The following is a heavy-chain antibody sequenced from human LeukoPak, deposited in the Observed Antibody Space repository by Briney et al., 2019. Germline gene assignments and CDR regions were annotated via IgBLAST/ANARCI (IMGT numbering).Heavy chain of an antibody. Sequence: PGGSLRLSCAASGFTFDDYAMNWVRQAPGKGLEWVSGINWNGDSTGYVDPVKGRFTISRDNARNSLYLQMNSLRVEDTALYYCARDRAIAVDVGVDYWGQGTLVTVSS. J-gene: IGHJ4*02. D-gene: IGHD6-19*01. CDR1: GFTFDDYA. V-gene: IGHV3-20*04. CDR3: ARDRAIAVDVGVDY. CDR2: INWNGDST.